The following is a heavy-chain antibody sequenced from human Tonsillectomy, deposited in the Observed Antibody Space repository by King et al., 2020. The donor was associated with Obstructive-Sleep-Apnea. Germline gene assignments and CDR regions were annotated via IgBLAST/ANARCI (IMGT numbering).Heavy chain of an antibody. Sequence: VQLVESGGGVVQPGGSLRLSCAASGFTFSVYGMHWVRQAPGKGLEWVAFIRYDGSNKNYADSVKGRFTISRDNSKNTLYLQMNSLRAEDTAVYYCAQDWETANYANHLLDYWGQGTLVTVSS. CDR1: GFTFSVYG. D-gene: IGHD4/OR15-4a*01. J-gene: IGHJ4*02. V-gene: IGHV3-30*02. CDR2: IRYDGSNK. CDR3: AQDWETANYANHLLDY.